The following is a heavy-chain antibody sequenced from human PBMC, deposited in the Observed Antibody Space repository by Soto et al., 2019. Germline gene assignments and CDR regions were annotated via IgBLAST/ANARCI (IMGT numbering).Heavy chain of an antibody. J-gene: IGHJ6*02. CDR2: INPNSGGT. V-gene: IGHV1-2*04. CDR1: GYTFTGYY. D-gene: IGHD2-15*01. Sequence: ASVKVSCKASGYTFTGYYMHWVRQAPGQGLEWMGWINPNSGGTNYAQKFQGWVTMTRDTSISTAYMELSRLRSDDTAVYYCARAAGYCSGGSCHDYYYYYGMDVWGQGTTVTVSS. CDR3: ARAAGYCSGGSCHDYYYYYGMDV.